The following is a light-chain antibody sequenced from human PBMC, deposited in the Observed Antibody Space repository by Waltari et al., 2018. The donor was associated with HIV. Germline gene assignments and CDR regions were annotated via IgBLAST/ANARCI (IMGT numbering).Light chain of an antibody. Sequence: QTVVTQEPSLTVSPGGTVTLTCASSTGTVTSGHYPHWFQQKPGHAPRALIYSTNNEPSWPPARFAGSLLGGKAALTLSGVQPEDEAEYYCLLYYGGAQLVFGGGTRLTVL. CDR3: LLYYGGAQLV. CDR2: STN. CDR1: TGTVTSGHY. V-gene: IGLV7-43*01. J-gene: IGLJ3*02.